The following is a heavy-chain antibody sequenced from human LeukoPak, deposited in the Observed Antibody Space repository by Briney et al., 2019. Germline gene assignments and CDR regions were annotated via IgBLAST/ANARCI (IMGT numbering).Heavy chain of an antibody. Sequence: PSQTLSLTCAVSGGSISSGGYSWSWIRQPPGKGLEWIGYIYHSGSTYYNPSLKSRVTISVDTSKNQFSLKLSSVTAADTAVYYCARIYYCSGGSCYGVDYWGQGTLVTVSS. J-gene: IGHJ4*02. CDR3: ARIYYCSGGSCYGVDY. CDR1: GGSISSGGYS. D-gene: IGHD2-15*01. CDR2: IYHSGST. V-gene: IGHV4-30-2*01.